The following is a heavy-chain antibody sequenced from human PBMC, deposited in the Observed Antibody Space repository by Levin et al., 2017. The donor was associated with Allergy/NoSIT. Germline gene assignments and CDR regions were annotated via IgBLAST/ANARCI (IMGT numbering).Heavy chain of an antibody. D-gene: IGHD4-17*01. CDR2: TYSGAGT. CDR1: GFAVSSNH. J-gene: IGHJ4*02. Sequence: PGGSLRLSCAASGFAVSSNHMSWVRQAPGKGLEWVSGTYSGAGTYYAVSVKGRFTSSRDNSKNTLYLQMNGRRAEDTAVYYCARLIRDYGVYKGYYFDYWGQGTLVTVSS. V-gene: IGHV3-53*01. CDR3: ARLIRDYGVYKGYYFDY.